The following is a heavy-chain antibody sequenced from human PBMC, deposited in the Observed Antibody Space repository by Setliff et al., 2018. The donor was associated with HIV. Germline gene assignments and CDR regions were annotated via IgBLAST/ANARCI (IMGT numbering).Heavy chain of an antibody. J-gene: IGHJ3*01. CDR1: GGSITSSSFY. CDR2: VYYTGKT. CDR3: AREDSLVLVPAIMRGDGFDV. V-gene: IGHV4-39*07. D-gene: IGHD2-2*01. Sequence: SETLSLTCTVSGGSITSSSFYWAWIRQSPGKGLEWIGSVYYTGKTKYNPSLESRLTMSMDASESQFSLTLNSVTAADTAMYYCAREDSLVLVPAIMRGDGFDVWGQGTMVTV.